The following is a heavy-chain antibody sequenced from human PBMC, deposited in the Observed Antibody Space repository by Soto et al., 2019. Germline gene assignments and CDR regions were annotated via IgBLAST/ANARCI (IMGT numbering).Heavy chain of an antibody. CDR2: ILYDGSDK. CDR3: AKAGGGFGDFVHH. CDR1: GFTFSSYG. J-gene: IGHJ4*02. Sequence: SLRLSCAASGFTFSSYGTHWVRQAPGKGLEWVTGILYDGSDKYYADSVKGRFTISRENSKNTLYLQMNSLRTEDSAVYYCAKAGGGFGDFVHHWGQGTPVTVSS. V-gene: IGHV3-30*18. D-gene: IGHD3-10*01.